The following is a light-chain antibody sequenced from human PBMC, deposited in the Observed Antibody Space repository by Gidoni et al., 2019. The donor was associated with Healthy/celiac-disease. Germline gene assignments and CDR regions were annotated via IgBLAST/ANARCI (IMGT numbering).Light chain of an antibody. CDR2: AAS. CDR3: QQYYSYPPIT. CDR1: QGISSY. Sequence: AIRMTQSPSSFSASTGDRVTITCRASQGISSYLAWYQQKPGKAPKLLIYAASTLQSGVPSRFSGSGSGTDFTLTISCLQSEDFATYYCQQYYSYPPITFXXXTRLEIK. J-gene: IGKJ5*01. V-gene: IGKV1-8*01.